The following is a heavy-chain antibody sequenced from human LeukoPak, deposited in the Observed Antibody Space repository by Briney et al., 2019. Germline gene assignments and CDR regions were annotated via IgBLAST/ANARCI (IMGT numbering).Heavy chain of an antibody. D-gene: IGHD3-10*01. Sequence: ASVKVSCKASVYTFTSYGISWVRQAPRQGLECMGWISAYNGNTNYPQKRQGRVTMTTDTSTSTVYRELRNLRSDDTAVYDCARDWLVWLLWCGVLSAPVPFDYWVQGTLVTVSS. CDR2: ISAYNGNT. V-gene: IGHV1-18*01. CDR1: VYTFTSYG. CDR3: ARDWLVWLLWCGVLSAPVPFDY. J-gene: IGHJ4*02.